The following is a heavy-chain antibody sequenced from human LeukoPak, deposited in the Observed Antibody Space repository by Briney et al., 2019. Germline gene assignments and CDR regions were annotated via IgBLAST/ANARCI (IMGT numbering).Heavy chain of an antibody. D-gene: IGHD2/OR15-2a*01. CDR2: PNPNSGAT. Sequence: ASVKVSCKTSGYTFTANYMQWVRQAPGQGLEWMGWPNPNSGATKYAQKFQGRVTMTRDTSINTAYMELSRLTSDDTAIYYCARYRCKTTSGCEDTDAFDTWGQGTMVTVSS. V-gene: IGHV1-2*02. J-gene: IGHJ3*02. CDR1: GYTFTANY. CDR3: ARYRCKTTSGCEDTDAFDT.